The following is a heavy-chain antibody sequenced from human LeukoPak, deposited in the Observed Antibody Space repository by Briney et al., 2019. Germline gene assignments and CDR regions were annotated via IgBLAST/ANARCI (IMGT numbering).Heavy chain of an antibody. D-gene: IGHD2-2*03. Sequence: PSETLSLTCTVSGYSISSGYYWGWIRQPPGKGLEWIGSIYHSGSTYYNPSLKSRVTISVDTSKNQFSLKLSSVTAADTAVYYCARGRWIGAFDIWGQGTMVTVSS. V-gene: IGHV4-38-2*02. J-gene: IGHJ3*02. CDR2: IYHSGST. CDR3: ARGRWIGAFDI. CDR1: GYSISSGYY.